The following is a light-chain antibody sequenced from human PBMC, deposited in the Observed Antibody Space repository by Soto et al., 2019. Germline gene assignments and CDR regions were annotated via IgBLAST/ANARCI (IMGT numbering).Light chain of an antibody. CDR2: WAS. CDR1: QSVLYSSNNKNY. V-gene: IGKV4-1*01. Sequence: DIVMTQSPDSLAVSMGERATINCKSSQSVLYSSNNKNYLAWYQQKPGQPPKLLIYWASTRESGVPDRFSGSGSGTDFTLTISSLQAEDVAVYYCQQYYSTPPITFGQRTRLAIK. J-gene: IGKJ5*01. CDR3: QQYYSTPPIT.